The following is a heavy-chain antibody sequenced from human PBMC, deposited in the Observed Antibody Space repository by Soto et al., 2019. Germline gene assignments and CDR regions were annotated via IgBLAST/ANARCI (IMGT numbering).Heavy chain of an antibody. Sequence: GGSLRLSCSASGFTFNTHWMHWVRQAPGKGLVWVSRIYFDGITTNYADSVKGRLTVSRDNAKNTVYLHVNTLRDEDTAVYYCARGCAMGVDYWGQGTLVTVSS. J-gene: IGHJ4*02. CDR1: GFTFNTHW. V-gene: IGHV3-74*01. D-gene: IGHD1-26*01. CDR3: ARGCAMGVDY. CDR2: IYFDGITT.